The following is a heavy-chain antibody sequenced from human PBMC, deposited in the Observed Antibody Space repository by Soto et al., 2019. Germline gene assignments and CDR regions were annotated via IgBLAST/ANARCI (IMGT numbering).Heavy chain of an antibody. Sequence: LSLTCAVSGGSLSSGGYSWSWIRQPPGKGLEWIGYIYHSGSTYYNPSLKSRVTISVDRSKNQFSLKLSSVTAADTAVYYCARGHYGSGSYYRRWGQGTLVTVSS. CDR3: ARGHYGSGSYYRR. V-gene: IGHV4-30-2*01. CDR1: GGSLSSGGYS. CDR2: IYHSGST. D-gene: IGHD3-10*01. J-gene: IGHJ4*02.